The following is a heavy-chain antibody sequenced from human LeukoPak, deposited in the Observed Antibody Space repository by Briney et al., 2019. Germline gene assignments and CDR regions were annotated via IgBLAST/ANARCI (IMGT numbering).Heavy chain of an antibody. CDR2: IVVGSGNT. D-gene: IGHD4-11*01. CDR1: GFTFSRSA. CDR3: AAGGPADYRSINDYGMDF. J-gene: IGHJ6*04. V-gene: IGHV1-58*01. Sequence: ASVKVSCKASGFTFSRSAVQWVRQARGQRLEWIGWIVVGSGNTNYAQRFHERVTITRDMSSSTAYMELSSLRSEDTAVYYCAAGGPADYRSINDYGMDFWGKGTTVTVSS.